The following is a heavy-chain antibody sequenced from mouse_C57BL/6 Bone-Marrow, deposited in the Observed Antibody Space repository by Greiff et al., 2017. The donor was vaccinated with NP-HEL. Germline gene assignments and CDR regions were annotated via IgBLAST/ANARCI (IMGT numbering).Heavy chain of an antibody. Sequence: EVMLVESGGGLVKPGGSLKLSCAASGFTFSSYAMSWVRQTPEKRLEWVATLSDGGSYTYYPDNVKGRFTISRDTAKNNLYLQMSHLKSEDTAMYYCARDRGLRAWFAYWGQGTLVTVSA. CDR2: LSDGGSYT. D-gene: IGHD2-4*01. V-gene: IGHV5-4*01. J-gene: IGHJ3*01. CDR1: GFTFSSYA. CDR3: ARDRGLRAWFAY.